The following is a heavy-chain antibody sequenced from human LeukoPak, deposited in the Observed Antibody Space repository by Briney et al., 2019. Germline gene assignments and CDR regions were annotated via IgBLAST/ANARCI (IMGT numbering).Heavy chain of an antibody. CDR3: ARGRGYSGYDGLPVWRLLGNWFDP. J-gene: IGHJ5*02. CDR2: INHSGST. V-gene: IGHV4-34*01. Sequence: SETLSLTCAVYGGSFSGYYWSWIRQPPEKGLEWIGEINHSGSTNYNPSLKSRVTISVDTSKNQFSLKLSSVTAADTAVYYCARGRGYSGYDGLPVWRLLGNWFDPWGQGTLVTVSS. CDR1: GGSFSGYY. D-gene: IGHD5-12*01.